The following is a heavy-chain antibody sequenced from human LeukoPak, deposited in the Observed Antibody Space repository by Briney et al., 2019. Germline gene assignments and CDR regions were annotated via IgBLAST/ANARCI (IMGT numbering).Heavy chain of an antibody. CDR1: GFTFSTYW. CDR3: ARYYYDSSRGAY. Sequence: GGSLRLSCAASGFTFSTYWMHWVRQAPGKGLVWVSRIKSDGSSTSYADTVKGRFTISRDNARNTLFLQMNSLRAEDTAVYYCARYYYDSSRGAYWGQGTLVTVSS. CDR2: IKSDGSST. D-gene: IGHD3-22*01. V-gene: IGHV3-74*01. J-gene: IGHJ4*02.